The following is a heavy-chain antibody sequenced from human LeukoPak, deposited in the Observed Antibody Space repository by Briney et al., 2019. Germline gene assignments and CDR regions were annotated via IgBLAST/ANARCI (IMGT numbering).Heavy chain of an antibody. V-gene: IGHV3-23*01. D-gene: IGHD3-22*01. CDR2: IGGSGSST. CDR3: AKDSSSYDWGYMDV. CDR1: GFTFSNYA. Sequence: HPGGSLRLSCATSGFTFSNYAMSWVRQAPGKGLEWVSSIGGSGSSTWYADSVKGRFTISRDNSKNTLFLQMNGLRAEDTAVYYCAKDSSSYDWGYMDVWGKGTTVTVSS. J-gene: IGHJ6*03.